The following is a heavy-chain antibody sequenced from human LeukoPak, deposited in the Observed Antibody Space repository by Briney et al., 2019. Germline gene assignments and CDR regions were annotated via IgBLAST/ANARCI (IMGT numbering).Heavy chain of an antibody. CDR2: IFHTGSS. CDR1: GDSISSGDYS. V-gene: IGHV4-30-2*01. D-gene: IGHD3-10*01. J-gene: IGHJ5*02. CDR3: ARELWFVNAPGSWLDP. Sequence: SETLSLTCTVSGDSISSGDYSWSWIRQPSGKGLEWIGYIFHTGSSYYNPSLRSRVTISVDRSRNQFSLRLTSVTAADTAVYYCARELWFVNAPGSWLDPWGQGTLVTVSS.